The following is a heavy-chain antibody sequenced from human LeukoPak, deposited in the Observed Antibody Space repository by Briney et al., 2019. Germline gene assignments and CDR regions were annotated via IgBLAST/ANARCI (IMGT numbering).Heavy chain of an antibody. CDR3: ARLPGYSSGWYLFPRDG. V-gene: IGHV1-18*01. CDR1: GYTFTSYG. CDR2: ISADNGNT. J-gene: IGHJ4*02. D-gene: IGHD6-13*01. Sequence: ASVKVSCKASGYTFTSYGINWVRQAPGEGLEWMGWISADNGNTNYAQKFQGRVTMTTDTSTSTAYMELRSLRSDDTAVYYCARLPGYSSGWYLFPRDGGGKEPLVTVSS.